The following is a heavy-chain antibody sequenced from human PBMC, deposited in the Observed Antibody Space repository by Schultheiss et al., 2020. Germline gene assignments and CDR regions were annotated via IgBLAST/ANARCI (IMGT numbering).Heavy chain of an antibody. V-gene: IGHV1-46*01. Sequence: ASVKVSCKASGYTFTSYYMHWVRQAPGQGLEWMGIINPSGGSTSYAQKFQGRVTMTRDTSTSTVYMELSSLRSEDTAVYYCTTDFPYGDSLPWWYFDLWGRGTLVTGSS. J-gene: IGHJ2*01. CDR3: TTDFPYGDSLPWWYFDL. CDR2: INPSGGST. D-gene: IGHD4-17*01. CDR1: GYTFTSYY.